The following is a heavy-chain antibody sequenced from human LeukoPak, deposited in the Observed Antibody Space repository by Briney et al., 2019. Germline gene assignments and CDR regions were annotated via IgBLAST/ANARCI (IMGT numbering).Heavy chain of an antibody. CDR1: GGSISSSSYY. CDR2: IYSGGSS. Sequence: PSETLSLTCTVSGGSISSSSYYWGWIRQPPGKGLEWIGSIYSGGSSYYNPSLKSRVSISVDTSNNQFSLKVNSVTAADTAVYYCARDAGHQLSRRNYYAMDVWGQGTMVTVSS. V-gene: IGHV4-39*07. J-gene: IGHJ6*02. CDR3: ARDAGHQLSRRNYYAMDV. D-gene: IGHD2-2*01.